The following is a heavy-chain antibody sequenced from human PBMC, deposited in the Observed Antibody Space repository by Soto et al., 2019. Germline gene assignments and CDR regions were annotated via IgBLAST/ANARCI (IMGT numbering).Heavy chain of an antibody. CDR3: ARAGLARTIAARRYFDY. CDR2: INHSGST. Sequence: QVQLQQWGAGLLKPSETLSLTCAVYGGSFSGYYWSWIRQLPGKGLEWIGEINHSGSTNYNPSLKSPVTISVDTSKNQFSLKLSSATAADTAVYYWARAGLARTIAARRYFDYWGQGTLVTVSS. CDR1: GGSFSGYY. V-gene: IGHV4-34*01. D-gene: IGHD6-13*01. J-gene: IGHJ4*02.